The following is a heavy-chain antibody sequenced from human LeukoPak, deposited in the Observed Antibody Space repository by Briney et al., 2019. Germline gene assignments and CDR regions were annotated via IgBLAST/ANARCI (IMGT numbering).Heavy chain of an antibody. CDR1: AGSISGYN. CDR3: ARGGFGVVVEEAFDF. CDR2: INYSGNT. Sequence: SETLSLTCTVTAGSISGYNSSWIRQPPGKGLEWIGYINYSGNTKYNPSLKSRVTMSIDTSKNQSSLKLSSVTAADTATYYCARGGFGVVVEEAFDFWGQGTMVTVSS. J-gene: IGHJ3*01. D-gene: IGHD3-3*01. V-gene: IGHV4-59*01.